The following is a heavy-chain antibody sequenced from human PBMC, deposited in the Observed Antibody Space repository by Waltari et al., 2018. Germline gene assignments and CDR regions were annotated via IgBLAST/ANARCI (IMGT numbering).Heavy chain of an antibody. Sequence: EVQLVESGGGLVQPGGSLRLSCAASGFTFSSYAMSWVRQAPGKGLEWVSAISGSGGSTYYADSVKGRFTISRDNSKNTLYLQMNSLRAEDTAVYYCVKGRYYYDSSGYYPPYYWGQGTLVTVSS. D-gene: IGHD3-22*01. CDR3: VKGRYYYDSSGYYPPYY. J-gene: IGHJ4*02. CDR2: ISGSGGST. CDR1: GFTFSSYA. V-gene: IGHV3-23*04.